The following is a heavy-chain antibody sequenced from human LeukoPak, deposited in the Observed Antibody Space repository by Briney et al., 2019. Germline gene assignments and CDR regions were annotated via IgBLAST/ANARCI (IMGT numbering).Heavy chain of an antibody. V-gene: IGHV1-8*01. CDR1: GYTFTGYD. CDR3: ARGLGAVATNLFDP. Sequence: ASVKVSCKASGYTFTGYDINWIRQATGQGLEWMGWMNPNSGNTGYAQKFQGRVTMTRDTSITTAYMELSSLTSEDTAVYYCARGLGAVATNLFDPWGQGALVTVSS. J-gene: IGHJ5*02. D-gene: IGHD6-19*01. CDR2: MNPNSGNT.